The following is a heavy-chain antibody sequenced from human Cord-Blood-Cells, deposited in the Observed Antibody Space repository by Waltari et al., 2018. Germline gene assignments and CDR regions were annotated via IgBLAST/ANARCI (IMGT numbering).Heavy chain of an antibody. V-gene: IGHV4-38-2*02. CDR1: GYSLSSGYF. CDR2: IYHSGST. CDR3: ARGRVYDIVVVPAAKGAFDI. Sequence: QVQLQESGPGLGKPSEDPSPPCNGSGYSLSSGYFWGWNRQPPGKGLGWIGSIYHSGSTYYNPSLKSRVTISVDTSKNQFSLKLSSVTAADTAVYYCARGRVYDIVVVPAAKGAFDIWGQGTMVTVSS. J-gene: IGHJ3*02. D-gene: IGHD2-2*01.